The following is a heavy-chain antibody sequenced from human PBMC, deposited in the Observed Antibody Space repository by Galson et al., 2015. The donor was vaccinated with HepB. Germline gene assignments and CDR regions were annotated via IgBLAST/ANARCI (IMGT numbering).Heavy chain of an antibody. CDR2: FDPEDGET. V-gene: IGHV1-24*01. CDR3: ATDLRGFWGTGFDY. J-gene: IGHJ4*02. Sequence: SVKVSCKVSGYTLTELSMHWVRQAPGKGLEWMGGFDPEDGETIYAQKFQGRVTMTEDTSTDTAYMELSSLRSEDTAVYYCATDLRGFWGTGFDYWGQGTLVTVSS. CDR1: GYTLTELS. D-gene: IGHD7-27*01.